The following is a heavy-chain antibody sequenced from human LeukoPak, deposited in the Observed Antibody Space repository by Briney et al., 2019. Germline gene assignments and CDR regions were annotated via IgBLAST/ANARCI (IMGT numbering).Heavy chain of an antibody. CDR2: ISYDGSNK. CDR1: GFTFSSYG. Sequence: GGSLRLSCAASGFTFSSYGMHWVRRAPGKGLEWVAVISYDGSNKYYADSVKGRFTISRDNSKNTLYLQMNGLRAEDTAVYYCAKDKFGVVTFTDHWGQGTLVTVSS. D-gene: IGHD3-3*01. CDR3: AKDKFGVVTFTDH. J-gene: IGHJ4*02. V-gene: IGHV3-30*18.